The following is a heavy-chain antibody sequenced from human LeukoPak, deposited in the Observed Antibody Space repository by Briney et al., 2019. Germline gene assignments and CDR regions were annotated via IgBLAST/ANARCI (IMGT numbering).Heavy chain of an antibody. V-gene: IGHV3-66*02. CDR2: IHSGGTT. D-gene: IGHD1-1*01. CDR3: ARSWDERLNFDY. J-gene: IGHJ4*02. Sequence: GGSLRLSCAASGFTVSARYMNWVRQAPGKGLEWLSVIHSGGTTDYTDSVRGRFTISRDNSKNILYLQMNSLTTEDTAVYYCARSWDERLNFDYWGQGILVTVSS. CDR1: GFTVSARY.